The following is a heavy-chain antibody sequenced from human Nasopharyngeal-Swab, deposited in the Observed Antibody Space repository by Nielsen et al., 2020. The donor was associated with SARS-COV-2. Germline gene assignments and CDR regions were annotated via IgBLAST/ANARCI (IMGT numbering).Heavy chain of an antibody. Sequence: GGSLRLSCAASGFTFSSYSMNWVRQAPGKGLEWVSYISSSSSTIYYADSVKGRFTISRDNAKNSLYLQMNNLRDEDTAVYYCARDRGSYGAYYYGMDVWGQGTTVTVSS. D-gene: IGHD5-18*01. CDR3: ARDRGSYGAYYYGMDV. CDR1: GFTFSSYS. J-gene: IGHJ6*02. CDR2: ISSSSSTI. V-gene: IGHV3-48*02.